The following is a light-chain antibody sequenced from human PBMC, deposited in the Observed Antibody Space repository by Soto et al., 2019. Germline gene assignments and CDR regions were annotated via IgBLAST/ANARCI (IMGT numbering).Light chain of an antibody. CDR3: QQRYSTTWT. Sequence: DIQMTQSPSSLSASVGDRVTITWRASQSISSYLNWYQQKPGKAPKLLXYAASSLQSGVPSRFSGIGSGTDVTLTISSLQPEDCATYDCQQRYSTTWTFGQGTKVDIK. CDR2: AAS. V-gene: IGKV1-39*01. CDR1: QSISSY. J-gene: IGKJ1*01.